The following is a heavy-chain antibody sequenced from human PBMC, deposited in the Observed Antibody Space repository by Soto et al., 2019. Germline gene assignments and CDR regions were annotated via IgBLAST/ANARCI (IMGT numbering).Heavy chain of an antibody. CDR1: GDTFSSYD. CDR3: ARGRNGMDV. V-gene: IGHV1-8*01. Sequence: QVQLVQSGAEVKKPGASVKVSYKASGDTFSSYDIKWVRQATGQGLEWMGWMNPNSGNTGYAQKFQGRVTMTRNTSISTTYMELSSLRFEDTAVYYCARGRNGMDVWGQGTTVTVSS. CDR2: MNPNSGNT. J-gene: IGHJ6*02.